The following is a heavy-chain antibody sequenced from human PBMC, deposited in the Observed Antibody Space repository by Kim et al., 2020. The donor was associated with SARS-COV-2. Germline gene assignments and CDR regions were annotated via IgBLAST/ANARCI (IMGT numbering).Heavy chain of an antibody. D-gene: IGHD3-22*01. CDR3: ATNKGYYDSSGYAVDY. V-gene: IGHV3-30*07. J-gene: IGHJ4*02. Sequence: GRFTISRDNSKKALYLQMNSLKAEDTAVYYCATNKGYYDSSGYAVDYWGKGTLVTVSS.